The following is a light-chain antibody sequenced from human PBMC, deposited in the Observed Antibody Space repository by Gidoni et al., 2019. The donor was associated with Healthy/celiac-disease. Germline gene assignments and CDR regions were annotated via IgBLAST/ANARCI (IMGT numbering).Light chain of an antibody. CDR3: CSYAGSHWV. Sequence: QSALTQPASVAGSPGQSITISCTGTSSDVGSYNLVSWYQQHPGKAPKLMIYEGSKRPPGVSNRFSGSKSGNTASLTISGLQAEDEADYYCCSYAGSHWVFGGGTKLTVL. CDR2: EGS. V-gene: IGLV2-23*01. CDR1: SSDVGSYNL. J-gene: IGLJ3*02.